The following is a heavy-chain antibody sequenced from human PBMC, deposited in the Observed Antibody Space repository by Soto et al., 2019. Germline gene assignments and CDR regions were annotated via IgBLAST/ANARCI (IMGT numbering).Heavy chain of an antibody. D-gene: IGHD5-12*01. V-gene: IGHV4-31*03. CDR2: IYYSGST. J-gene: IGHJ4*02. CDR1: GGSISSGGYY. Sequence: QVQLQESGPGLVKPSQTLSLTCTVSGGSISSGGYYWSWIRQHPGKGLEWIGYIYYSGSTYYNPSLKSRVTISVDTSKSRFSLKLSSVTAADTAVYYCARDKWGDGYKGVDYWGQGTLVTVSS. CDR3: ARDKWGDGYKGVDY.